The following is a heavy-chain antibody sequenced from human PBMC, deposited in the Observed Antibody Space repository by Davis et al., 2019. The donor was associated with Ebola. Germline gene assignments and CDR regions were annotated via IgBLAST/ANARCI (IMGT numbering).Heavy chain of an antibody. J-gene: IGHJ4*02. Sequence: AGSLRLSCAASAFTVSSNYMSWVRQAPGKGLEWVSVIYGGGTTYYADSVKGRFTISRDHSKSTLYLQMNSLRAEDTAMYYCARGYTHGRYDFDYWGQGTLVTVSS. D-gene: IGHD1-1*01. CDR3: ARGYTHGRYDFDY. V-gene: IGHV3-53*01. CDR1: AFTVSSNY. CDR2: IYGGGTT.